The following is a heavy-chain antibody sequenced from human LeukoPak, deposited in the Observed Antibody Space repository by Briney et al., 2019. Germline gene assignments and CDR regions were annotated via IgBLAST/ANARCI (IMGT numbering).Heavy chain of an antibody. CDR2: FDPEDGET. CDR3: ATHESSGYYYEGGYYFDY. D-gene: IGHD3-22*01. CDR1: GYTLTELS. Sequence: ASVKVSCKVSGYTLTELSMHWVRQAPGKGLEWMGGFDPEDGETIYAQKFQGRVTMTEDTSTDTAYMELSSLRSEDTAVYYCATHESSGYYYEGGYYFDYWGQGTLVTVSS. V-gene: IGHV1-24*01. J-gene: IGHJ4*02.